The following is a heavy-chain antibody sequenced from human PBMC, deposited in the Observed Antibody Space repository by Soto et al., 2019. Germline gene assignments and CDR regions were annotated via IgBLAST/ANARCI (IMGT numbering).Heavy chain of an antibody. D-gene: IGHD4-17*01. CDR3: ARDHSTYGDYAVKGLRD. V-gene: IGHV1-69*01. CDR2: IIPLFGTT. CDR1: EGTFSSYA. J-gene: IGHJ4*02. Sequence: QVQLVQSGAEVKKPGSSVKVSCKASEGTFSSYAISWVRQAPGQGLEWMGGIIPLFGTTNYAQKFQGRVTITADESTSTAYMELNSLTSEDTAVYYCARDHSTYGDYAVKGLRDWGQGVLVTVSS.